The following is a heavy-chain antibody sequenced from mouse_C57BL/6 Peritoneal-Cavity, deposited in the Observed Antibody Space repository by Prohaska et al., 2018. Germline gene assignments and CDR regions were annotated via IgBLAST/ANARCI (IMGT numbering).Heavy chain of an antibody. J-gene: IGHJ1*03. V-gene: IGHV11-2*01. D-gene: IGHD1-1*02. CDR2: INSYGSAI. CDR1: GFTFSGFW. Sequence: EVQLLETGGGLVQPGGSRGLSCEGSGFTFSGFWMSWVRQTPGKNLELIGDINSYGSAINYAPSIKDRFTIFRDNDKSTLYLQMSNVRSEDTATYFCMRYGSYWYFDVWGTGTTVTVSS. CDR3: MRYGSYWYFDV.